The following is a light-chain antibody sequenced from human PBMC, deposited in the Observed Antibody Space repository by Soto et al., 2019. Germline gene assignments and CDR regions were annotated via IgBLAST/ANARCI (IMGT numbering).Light chain of an antibody. Sequence: EIVLTQSPGTLSLSPGEGATLSCRASQSVSTNFFAWYQQKPGQAPRLLIYGAFTSATGIPDKFSGNGSGTDFTLTISRLEPEDFAVYYCQQYGRTSWTFGQGPKVEIK. J-gene: IGKJ1*01. CDR3: QQYGRTSWT. V-gene: IGKV3-20*01. CDR2: GAF. CDR1: QSVSTNF.